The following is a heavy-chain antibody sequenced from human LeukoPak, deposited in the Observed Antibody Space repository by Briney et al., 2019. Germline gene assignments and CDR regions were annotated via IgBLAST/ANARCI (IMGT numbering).Heavy chain of an antibody. J-gene: IGHJ5*02. D-gene: IGHD3-3*01. CDR1: GGSFSDYY. Sequence: SETLSLTCAVYGGSFSDYYWSWIRQPPGKGLEWIGEINHSGSTNYNPSLKSRVTISVDTSKNQFSLKLSSVTAADPAVYYCARTSQYYDFWSGYFRSGWFDPWGQGTLVTVSS. V-gene: IGHV4-34*01. CDR3: ARTSQYYDFWSGYFRSGWFDP. CDR2: INHSGST.